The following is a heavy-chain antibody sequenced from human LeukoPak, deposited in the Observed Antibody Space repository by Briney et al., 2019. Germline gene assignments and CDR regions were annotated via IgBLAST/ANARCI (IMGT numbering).Heavy chain of an antibody. CDR1: GFTFSSYA. CDR3: ASGGGIFGVVPKLEFDY. D-gene: IGHD3-3*01. Sequence: PGGSLRLSCAASGFTFSSYAMSWVRQAPGKGLEWVSAISGSGGSTYYADSVKGRFTISRDNSKNTLYLQMNSLRAEDTAVYYCASGGGIFGVVPKLEFDYWGQGTLVTVSS. CDR2: ISGSGGST. J-gene: IGHJ4*02. V-gene: IGHV3-23*01.